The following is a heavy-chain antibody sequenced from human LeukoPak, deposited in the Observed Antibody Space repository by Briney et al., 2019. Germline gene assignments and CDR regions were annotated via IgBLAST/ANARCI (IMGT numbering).Heavy chain of an antibody. CDR1: GYTFTGYY. J-gene: IGHJ4*02. D-gene: IGHD2-15*01. V-gene: IGHV1-2*02. CDR3: ARERTLTSCYDY. Sequence: ASVKLSCKASGYTFTGYYMHWVRQPPGQGLEWMGWINPNSGGTNYAQKLQGRVTMTRDTSISTAYMELSRLRSDDTAVYYCARERTLTSCYDYWGQGTLVTVSS. CDR2: INPNSGGT.